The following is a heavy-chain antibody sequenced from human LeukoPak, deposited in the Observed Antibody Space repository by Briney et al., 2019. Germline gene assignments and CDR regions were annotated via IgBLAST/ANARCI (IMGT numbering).Heavy chain of an antibody. CDR1: GGSFSSYY. D-gene: IGHD7-27*01. CDR2: INHSGST. Sequence: SETLSLTCAVYGGSFSSYYWSWIRQPPGKGLEWIGEINHSGSTNYNPSLKSRVTISVDTSKNQFSPKLSSVSAADTAVYYCARVQAAGDGYYFDFWGQGTLVTVSS. V-gene: IGHV4-34*01. J-gene: IGHJ4*02. CDR3: ARVQAAGDGYYFDF.